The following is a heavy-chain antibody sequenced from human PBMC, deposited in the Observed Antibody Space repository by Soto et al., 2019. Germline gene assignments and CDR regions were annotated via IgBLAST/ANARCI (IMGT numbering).Heavy chain of an antibody. CDR1: GFPFTTYG. D-gene: IGHD3-10*01. CDR2: ISYDGSNT. V-gene: IGHV3-30*03. J-gene: IGHJ4*02. CDR3: VGGQYYFDY. Sequence: QVLLVESGGGVVQPGRSLRLSCAASGFPFTTYGMHWVRVGPGKGLEWVAVISYDGSNTYYADSEKGRFTISRDNSKNTLYLQMNSLRTEDTALYYCVGGQYYFDYRGQGTLVTVSS.